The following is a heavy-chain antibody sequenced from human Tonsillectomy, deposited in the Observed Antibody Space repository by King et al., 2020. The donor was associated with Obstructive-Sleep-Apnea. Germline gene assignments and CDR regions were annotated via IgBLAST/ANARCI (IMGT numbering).Heavy chain of an antibody. D-gene: IGHD3-10*01. Sequence: QLVQSGAEVKKPGESLKISCKGSGYSFTSYWIGWVRQMPGKGLEWMGIIYPGDSDTRYSPSFQGQVTISADKSISTAYLQWSSLKASDTAMYYCARLLGTMVRGVIIGWFDPWGQGTLVTVSS. CDR2: IYPGDSDT. CDR3: ARLLGTMVRGVIIGWFDP. J-gene: IGHJ5*02. V-gene: IGHV5-51*01. CDR1: GYSFTSYW.